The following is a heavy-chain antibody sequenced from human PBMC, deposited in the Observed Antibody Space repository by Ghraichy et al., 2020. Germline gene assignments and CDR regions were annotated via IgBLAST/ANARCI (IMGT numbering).Heavy chain of an antibody. CDR2: IYYSGST. V-gene: IGHV4-59*01. CDR1: GGSISSYY. CDR3: ASSGSGWYEGDY. D-gene: IGHD6-19*01. J-gene: IGHJ4*02. Sequence: SETLSLTCTVSGGSISSYYWSWIRQPPGKGLEWIGYIYYSGSTNYNPSLKSRVTISVDTSKNQFSLKLSSVTAADTAVYYCASSGSGWYEGDYWGQGTLVTVSS.